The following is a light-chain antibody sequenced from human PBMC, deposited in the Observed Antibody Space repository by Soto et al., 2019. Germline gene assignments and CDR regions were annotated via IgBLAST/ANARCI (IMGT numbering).Light chain of an antibody. CDR3: AASDDRLGGYV. CDR1: SSNIGSNY. V-gene: IGLV1-47*01. J-gene: IGLJ1*01. CDR2: RNN. Sequence: QSELTQPPSASGTPGQRVTISCSGSSSNIGSNYVYWYQQLPGTAPKLLIYRNNQRPSGVPDRFSGSKSGTSASLAISGLRSEDEADYYCAASDDRLGGYVVGIGTKGPVL.